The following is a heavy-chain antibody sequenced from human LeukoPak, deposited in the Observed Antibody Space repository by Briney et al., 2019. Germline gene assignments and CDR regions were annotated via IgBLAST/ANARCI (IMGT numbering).Heavy chain of an antibody. Sequence: GGSLRLSCAASGFTFSSYAMSWVRQAPGKGLEWVSAISGSGGSTYYADSVKGRFTISRDNSKNSLYLQMNSLRAEDTALYYCAKSAYYDILSGGYYYYMDVWGKGTTVTISS. J-gene: IGHJ6*03. CDR2: ISGSGGST. V-gene: IGHV3-23*01. CDR3: AKSAYYDILSGGYYYYMDV. D-gene: IGHD3-9*01. CDR1: GFTFSSYA.